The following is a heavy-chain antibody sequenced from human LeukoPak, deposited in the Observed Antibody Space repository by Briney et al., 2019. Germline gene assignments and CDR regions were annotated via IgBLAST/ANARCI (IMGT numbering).Heavy chain of an antibody. CDR1: GFTFSSYS. J-gene: IGHJ4*02. V-gene: IGHV3-48*01. CDR3: ASGSYFDGFDY. Sequence: PGGSLRLSCAASGFTFSSYSMNWVRQAPGKGLEWVSYISSSSSTIYYADSVKGRFTISRDNAKNSLYLQMNSLRAEDTAVYYCASGSYFDGFDYWGQGTLVTVSS. CDR2: ISSSSSTI. D-gene: IGHD1-26*01.